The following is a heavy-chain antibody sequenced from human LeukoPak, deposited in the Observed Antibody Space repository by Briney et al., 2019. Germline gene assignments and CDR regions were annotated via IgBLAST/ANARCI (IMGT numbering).Heavy chain of an antibody. CDR1: GFTFDDYA. V-gene: IGHV3-9*01. D-gene: IGHD4-23*01. CDR3: ASSQGGFDYGGNNYFDY. Sequence: GGSLRLSCAASGFTFDDYAMHWVRQAPGKGLEWVSGISWNSGSTYYADSVKGRFTISRDNSKNTLYLQMNSLRSDDTAVYYCASSQGGFDYGGNNYFDYWGQGTLVTVSS. CDR2: ISWNSGST. J-gene: IGHJ4*02.